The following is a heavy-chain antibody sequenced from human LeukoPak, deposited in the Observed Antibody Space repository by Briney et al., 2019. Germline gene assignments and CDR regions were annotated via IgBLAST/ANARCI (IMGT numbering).Heavy chain of an antibody. CDR1: GYTFTSYW. CDR2: IYPGDSDT. V-gene: IGHV5-51*01. CDR3: ARTADYGTMWFDP. J-gene: IGHJ5*02. D-gene: IGHD3-16*01. Sequence: GESLKISCQGSGYTFTSYWIGWVRQMPGKGLEWMGIIYPGDSDTTYSPSFQGQVTISVDKSISTAYLQWSSLKASDTAMYYCARTADYGTMWFDPWGQGTLVTVSS.